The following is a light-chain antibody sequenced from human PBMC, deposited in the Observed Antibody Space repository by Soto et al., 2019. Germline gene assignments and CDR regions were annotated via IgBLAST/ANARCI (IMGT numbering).Light chain of an antibody. CDR1: KSDIGVYDF. Sequence: QSVRTQPPSASGSPGQSVTISCTGTKSDIGVYDFVSWYQHHPGKAPRLIIYEVVQRPSGVPDRFSGSKSGNTASLTVSGLQAADEADYFCKSYAGSNNYVLGSGTKVT. CDR2: EVV. J-gene: IGLJ1*01. CDR3: KSYAGSNNYV. V-gene: IGLV2-8*01.